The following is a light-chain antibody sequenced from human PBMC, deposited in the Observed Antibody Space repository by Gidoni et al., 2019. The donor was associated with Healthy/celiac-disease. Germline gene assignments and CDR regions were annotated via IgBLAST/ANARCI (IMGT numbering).Light chain of an antibody. CDR3: QQYNNWPPYT. J-gene: IGKJ2*01. CDR1: QSVSSN. V-gene: IGKV3-15*01. Sequence: EIVMTQSPATLSVSPGERATLSCRASQSVSSNLAWYQQKPGQAPRLLICGASTRATGIPARFSGSGSGTEFTLTISSLQSEDFAVYYCQQYNNWPPYTFXQXTKLEIK. CDR2: GAS.